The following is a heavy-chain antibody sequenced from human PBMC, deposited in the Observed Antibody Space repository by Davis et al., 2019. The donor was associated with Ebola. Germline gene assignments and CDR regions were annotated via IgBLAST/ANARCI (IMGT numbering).Heavy chain of an antibody. J-gene: IGHJ4*02. CDR1: ASTVSTAY. V-gene: IGHV3-66*01. CDR2: IYSGGDT. CDR3: ARGGYRHY. D-gene: IGHD3-16*02. Sequence: PGRFLRPSCPPPASTVSTAYMSWVRQPPGKGLEWVSVIYSGGDTYYADSVKDRFTISRDNSKNALFLQMNSLRAEDTAVYYCARGGYRHYWGQGTLVTVSS.